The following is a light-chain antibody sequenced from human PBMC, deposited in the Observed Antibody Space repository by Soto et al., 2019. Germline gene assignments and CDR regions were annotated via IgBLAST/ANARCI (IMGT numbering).Light chain of an antibody. J-gene: IGLJ1*01. CDR1: SYNIGNNF. CDR2: DNN. V-gene: IGLV1-51*01. Sequence: QSVLTQPPSVSAAPGPKVTISCSGSSYNIGNNFVTWYQQLPGTAPKLLIYDNNKRPSGIPDRFSGSQSGTSATLGITGLQTGDEAVYYCGSWDRSLTYVFGTGTKLNVL. CDR3: GSWDRSLTYV.